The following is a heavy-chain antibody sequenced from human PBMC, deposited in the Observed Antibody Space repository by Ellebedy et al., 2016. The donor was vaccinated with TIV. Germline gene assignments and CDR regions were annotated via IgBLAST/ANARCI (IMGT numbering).Heavy chain of an antibody. CDR1: NGSTSSSSYY. CDR2: IYYSGST. D-gene: IGHD5-18*01. Sequence: MPSDTLSLTCTLPNGSTSSSSYYWCWIPQPPGKGLEWIGSIYYSGSTYYNPSLKSRVTISVDTSKNQFSLKLSSVTAADTAVYYCASCGYSYGFEAFDIWGQGTMVTVSS. J-gene: IGHJ3*02. V-gene: IGHV4-39*01. CDR3: ASCGYSYGFEAFDI.